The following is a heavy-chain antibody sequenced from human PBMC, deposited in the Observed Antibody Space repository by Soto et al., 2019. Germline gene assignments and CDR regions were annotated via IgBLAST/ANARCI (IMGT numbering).Heavy chain of an antibody. J-gene: IGHJ5*01. CDR1: GFSLSNSGVG. Sequence: QITLKESGPTLVEPTETLTLTCSFSGFSLSNSGVGVGWFRQAPGKALECLAIIYWDNDRRYNPSLKNRLSSTKDNSRNQVVLIMPYMEPVDTGTYYCAPRVSYSVSWDVGWFDSWGQGAPVTVS. V-gene: IGHV2-5*02. CDR3: APRVSYSVSWDVGWFDS. D-gene: IGHD2-15*01. CDR2: IYWDNDR.